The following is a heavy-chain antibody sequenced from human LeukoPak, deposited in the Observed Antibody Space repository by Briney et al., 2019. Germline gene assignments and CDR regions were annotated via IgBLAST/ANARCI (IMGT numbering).Heavy chain of an antibody. J-gene: IGHJ6*02. CDR3: AKLRESYGICYAIDL. CDR2: ISHGGSNE. CDR1: GFTFSNFG. V-gene: IGHV3-30*18. Sequence: PGGSLRLSCAASGFTFSNFGMHWVRQAPGKGLEWVAVISHGGSNEYYADSVKGRFTISRDNSKNTLSLQMNSLRAEDTAIYYCAKLRESYGICYAIDLWGQGTTVTVSS. D-gene: IGHD3-16*01.